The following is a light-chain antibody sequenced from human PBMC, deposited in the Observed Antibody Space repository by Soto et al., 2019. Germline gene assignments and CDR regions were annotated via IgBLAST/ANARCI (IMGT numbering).Light chain of an antibody. V-gene: IGKV1-8*01. Sequence: AIRMTQSPSSLSASTGDRVTITCRTSQGISKNLAWYQQTPGKAPKLLIYAASTLQSGIPSRFSGSGSGTDFVLTISSLQSEDFATYYCQQYYSFPSFGPGTKVDV. CDR3: QQYYSFPS. J-gene: IGKJ3*01. CDR1: QGISKN. CDR2: AAS.